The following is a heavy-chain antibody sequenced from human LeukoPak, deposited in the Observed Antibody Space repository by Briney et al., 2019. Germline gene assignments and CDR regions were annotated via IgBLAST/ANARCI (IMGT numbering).Heavy chain of an antibody. Sequence: SETLSLTCTVSGGSMNNYYWSWIRQPPGKGLECIGYIYYTGSTTYNPSLKSRVTISVDTSKNQFSLKLSSVAAADTAVYYCARLTTSSGWYYWFDPWGQGTLVTDSS. CDR3: ARLTTSSGWYYWFDP. D-gene: IGHD6-19*01. CDR1: GGSMNNYY. CDR2: IYYTGST. J-gene: IGHJ5*02. V-gene: IGHV4-59*08.